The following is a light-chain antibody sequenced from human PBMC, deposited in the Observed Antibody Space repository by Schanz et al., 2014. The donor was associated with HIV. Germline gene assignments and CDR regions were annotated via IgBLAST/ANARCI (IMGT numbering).Light chain of an antibody. J-gene: IGLJ1*01. CDR3: CSYTTTSTYV. CDR1: SSDVGAYNY. CDR2: EVS. V-gene: IGLV2-8*01. Sequence: QSALTQPPSASGSPGQSVTISCTGTSSDVGAYNYVSWYQQHPGKAPKLMIYEVSKRPSGVPDRFSGSKSGTSASLAISGLRSEDEADYYCCSYTTTSTYVFGAGTKLTVL.